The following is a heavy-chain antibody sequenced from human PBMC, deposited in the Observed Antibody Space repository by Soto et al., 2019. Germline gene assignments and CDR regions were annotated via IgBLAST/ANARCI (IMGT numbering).Heavy chain of an antibody. CDR2: ISYDGSNK. Sequence: PGGSLRLSCAASGFTFSSYAMHWVRQAPGKGLEWVAVISYDGSNKYYADSVKGRFTISRDNSKNTLYLQMNSLRAEDTAVYYCARDPTMVRGVIITYFDYWGQGTLVTVSS. V-gene: IGHV3-30-3*01. CDR1: GFTFSSYA. D-gene: IGHD3-10*01. CDR3: ARDPTMVRGVIITYFDY. J-gene: IGHJ4*02.